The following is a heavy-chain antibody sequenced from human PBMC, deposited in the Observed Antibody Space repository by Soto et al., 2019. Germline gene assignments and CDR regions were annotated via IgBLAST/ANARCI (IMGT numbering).Heavy chain of an antibody. CDR3: ARDKLGRILAESSFDY. D-gene: IGHD3-10*01. Sequence: QSQTLSLTCAISGDSVSSNSAAWNWIRQSPSRGLEWLGRTYYRSKWYNDYAVSVKSRITINPDTSKNQFSLQLNSVTPEDTAVYYCARDKLGRILAESSFDYWGQGTLVTVSS. CDR2: TYYRSKWYN. CDR1: GDSVSSNSAA. J-gene: IGHJ4*02. V-gene: IGHV6-1*01.